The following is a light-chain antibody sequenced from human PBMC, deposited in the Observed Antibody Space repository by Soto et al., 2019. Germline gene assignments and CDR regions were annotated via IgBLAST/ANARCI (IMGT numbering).Light chain of an antibody. Sequence: QSALTQPPSVSGSPGQSVTISCTGTSSDIGTYNRVSWYRQSPGAAPKLLIYEVTSRPSGVPDRFSGAKSGNTASLTISGLQAEDEAHYYCSSYVYSATVVFGAGTQLTVL. CDR3: SSYVYSATVV. V-gene: IGLV2-18*02. J-gene: IGLJ2*01. CDR2: EVT. CDR1: SSDIGTYNR.